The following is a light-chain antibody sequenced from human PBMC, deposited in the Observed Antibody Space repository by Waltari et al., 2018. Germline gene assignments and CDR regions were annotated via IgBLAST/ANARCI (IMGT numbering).Light chain of an antibody. CDR1: QSVSNY. CDR3: QQRSNWPLT. Sequence: SCRASQSVSNYLAWYQQKPGQAPRLLIYGASNRATGIPARFSGSGSGTDFTLTINSLEPEDFAVYYCQQRSNWPLTFGGGTKVEIK. CDR2: GAS. V-gene: IGKV3-11*01. J-gene: IGKJ4*01.